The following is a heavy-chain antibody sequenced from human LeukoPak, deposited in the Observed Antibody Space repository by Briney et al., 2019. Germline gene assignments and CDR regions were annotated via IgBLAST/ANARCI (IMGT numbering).Heavy chain of an antibody. Sequence: PGGSLRLSCAASGFTFSSYSMNWVSQAPGKGLEWLSYISSTSSAIYYADSLKGRFTISRDNAKNSLYLQMDSLRAEDTAVYYCARVIGSYGDSAYWGQGTLVTVSS. CDR3: ARVIGSYGDSAY. CDR2: ISSTSSAI. D-gene: IGHD3-16*01. J-gene: IGHJ4*02. CDR1: GFTFSSYS. V-gene: IGHV3-48*04.